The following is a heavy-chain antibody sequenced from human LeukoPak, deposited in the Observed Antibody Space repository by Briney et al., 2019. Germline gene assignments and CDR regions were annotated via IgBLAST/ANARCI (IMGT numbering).Heavy chain of an antibody. V-gene: IGHV6-1*01. CDR3: ARDPGHCSSTSCIRGFDY. CDR2: TYYMSKWYS. D-gene: IGHD2-2*01. Sequence: SQTLSLTCAIPGDSVSSNSAACNWIRQSPSRGLEWLGRTYYMSKWYSDYAVSVKSRITINPDTSKNQFSLQLNSVTPEDTAVYYCARDPGHCSSTSCIRGFDYWGQGTLVTVSS. J-gene: IGHJ4*02. CDR1: GDSVSSNSAA.